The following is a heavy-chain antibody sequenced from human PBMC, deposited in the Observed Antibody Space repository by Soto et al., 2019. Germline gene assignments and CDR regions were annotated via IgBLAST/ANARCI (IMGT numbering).Heavy chain of an antibody. V-gene: IGHV3-11*01. D-gene: IGHD3-3*01. CDR3: VRAYYSISWFSFGR. Sequence: GGSLRLSCTGSGFDFGDYYMSWIRQAPGKGLERVSYIDSGDGTTYYTDSVKGRFTISRDNAKKTVYLQMSSLRVEDTALYYCVRAYYSISWFSFGRWGQVNLVPVSS. CDR2: IDSGDGTT. J-gene: IGHJ4*02. CDR1: GFDFGDYY.